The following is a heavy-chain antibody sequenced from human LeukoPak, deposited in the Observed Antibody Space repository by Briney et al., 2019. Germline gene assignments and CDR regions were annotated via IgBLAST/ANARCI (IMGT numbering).Heavy chain of an antibody. CDR3: ASCLSEVGATRAFDI. Sequence: GESLKISCKGSGYSFTSYWIGWVRQMPGKGLEGMGIIYPSDSDATYSPSFQGQVPISADKSISTAYLQWSSLKASDTAMYYLASCLSEVGATRAFDIWGQGTMVIVSS. D-gene: IGHD1-26*01. J-gene: IGHJ3*02. V-gene: IGHV5-51*01. CDR1: GYSFTSYW. CDR2: IYPSDSDA.